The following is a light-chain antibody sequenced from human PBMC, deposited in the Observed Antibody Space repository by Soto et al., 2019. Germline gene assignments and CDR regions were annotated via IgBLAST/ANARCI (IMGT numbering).Light chain of an antibody. CDR2: GAS. V-gene: IGKV3-20*01. Sequence: EIVLTQSPGTLSLSPGERATLSCRASQSVSSSYLAWYQQKPGQAPRLLIYGASSRATGIPDRFSGSGSGTDFTLTISRLEPEDFAVYYCQQYGSSTNSYTFGQGTKLEIK. J-gene: IGKJ2*01. CDR3: QQYGSSTNSYT. CDR1: QSVSSSY.